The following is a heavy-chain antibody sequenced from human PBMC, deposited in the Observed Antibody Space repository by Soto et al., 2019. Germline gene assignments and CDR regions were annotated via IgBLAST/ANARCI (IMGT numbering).Heavy chain of an antibody. D-gene: IGHD3-16*02. CDR3: ARGPLAGYYDYVWGSYRPSYGMDV. Sequence: RYLTCAVYGGSFSGYYWSWIRQPPGKGLEWIGEINHSGSTNYNPSLKSRVTISVDTSKNQFSLKLSSVTAADTAVYYCARGPLAGYYDYVWGSYRPSYGMDVWGQGTTVTVSS. CDR2: INHSGST. J-gene: IGHJ6*02. CDR1: GGSFSGYY. V-gene: IGHV4-34*01.